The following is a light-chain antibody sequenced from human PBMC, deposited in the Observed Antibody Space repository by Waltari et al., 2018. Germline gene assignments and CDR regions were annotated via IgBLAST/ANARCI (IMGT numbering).Light chain of an antibody. J-gene: IGKJ2*01. CDR2: VAS. CDR3: QQSYSLPYT. CDR1: QPISYY. Sequence: DIQMTQSPSSLSASAEDKVTITCRASQPISYYLNWYQQLPGRAPKPLIHVASSLQTGVPARFSGSGSGTNFTLTISSLQPEDCATYICQQSYSLPYTFGQGT. V-gene: IGKV1-39*01.